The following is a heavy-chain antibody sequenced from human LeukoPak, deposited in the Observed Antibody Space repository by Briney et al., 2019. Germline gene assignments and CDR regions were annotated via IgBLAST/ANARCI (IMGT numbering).Heavy chain of an antibody. CDR2: ISSSGSTV. V-gene: IGHV3-11*01. D-gene: IGHD6-19*01. CDR3: ARWTVAGPRWFDP. CDR1: GFTFSDYY. Sequence: GGSLRLSCAASGFTFSDYYMNWIRQAPGRGLEWVSYISSSGSTVSYADSVKGRVTISRDNAKNSLYLQMNSLRAEDTAVYYCARWTVAGPRWFDPWGQGTLVTVSS. J-gene: IGHJ5*02.